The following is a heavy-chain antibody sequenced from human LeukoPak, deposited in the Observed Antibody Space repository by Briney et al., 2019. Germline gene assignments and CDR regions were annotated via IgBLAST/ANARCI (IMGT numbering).Heavy chain of an antibody. CDR3: ARDVGSFDY. J-gene: IGHJ4*02. CDR1: GFTFSSYG. D-gene: IGHD2-15*01. CDR2: IKQDGSEK. Sequence: GGSLRLSCAASGFTFSSYGMHWVRQAPGKGLEWVANIKQDGSEKYYVDSVKGRFTISRDNAKNPLYLQMNSLRAEDTAVYYCARDVGSFDYWGQGTLVTVSS. V-gene: IGHV3-7*01.